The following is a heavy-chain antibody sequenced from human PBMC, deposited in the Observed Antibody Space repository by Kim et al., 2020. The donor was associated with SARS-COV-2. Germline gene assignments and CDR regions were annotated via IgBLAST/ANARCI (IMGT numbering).Heavy chain of an antibody. CDR1: GYTFSNYA. J-gene: IGHJ4*02. CDR3: ARGGAVLRCLEWLSSYFDY. V-gene: IGHV1-3*01. CDR2: INAGSGNT. Sequence: ASVKVSCKASGYTFSNYAMHWVRQAPGQRLEWMGWINAGSGNTEYSQKVQARLIITRDTSASTAYMELSSLRSEDTAVYYCARGGAVLRCLEWLSSYFDYWGQGALVAVSS. D-gene: IGHD3-3*01.